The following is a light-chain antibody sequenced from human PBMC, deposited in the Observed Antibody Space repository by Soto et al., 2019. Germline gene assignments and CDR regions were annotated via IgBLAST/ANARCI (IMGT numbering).Light chain of an antibody. CDR1: SSDVGGYNY. J-gene: IGLJ1*01. Sequence: QSALTQPASVSVSPGQSITISCTGTSSDVGGYNYVSWYQQHPGKAPKLMIYDVSNRPSGVSNRFSGSKSGNTASLTISGLQAEDEADYYCSSYTSSSTANYVFGTGTKVTVL. CDR2: DVS. V-gene: IGLV2-14*01. CDR3: SSYTSSSTANYV.